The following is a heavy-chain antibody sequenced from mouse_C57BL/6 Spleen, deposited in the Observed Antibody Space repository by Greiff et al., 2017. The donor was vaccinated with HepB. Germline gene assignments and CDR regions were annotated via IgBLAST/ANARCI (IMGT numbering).Heavy chain of an antibody. CDR3: ARGDHGRFLYAMDY. CDR1: GYASTNYL. CDR2: INPGSGGT. V-gene: IGHV1-54*01. Sequence: QVQLQQSGAELVRPGTSVKVSCKASGYASTNYLIEWVKQRPGQGLEWIGVINPGSGGTNYNEKFKGKATLTADKSSSTAYMQLSSLTSEDSAVYFCARGDHGRFLYAMDYWGQGTSVTVSS. D-gene: IGHD1-1*01. J-gene: IGHJ4*01.